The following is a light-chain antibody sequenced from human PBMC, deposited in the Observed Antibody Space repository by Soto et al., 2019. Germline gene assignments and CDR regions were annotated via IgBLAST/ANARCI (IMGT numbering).Light chain of an antibody. V-gene: IGKV1-39*01. Sequence: DIQMTQSPSSLSTSVGDRVTITCRASQTIGSQLNWYQQKPGKAPKLLIYAASSLQSGVPSTFSGSGSGTDFTLTISSLQPEDFATYYCQQSITVPYTFGQGTKLEIK. CDR3: QQSITVPYT. CDR1: QTIGSQ. CDR2: AAS. J-gene: IGKJ2*01.